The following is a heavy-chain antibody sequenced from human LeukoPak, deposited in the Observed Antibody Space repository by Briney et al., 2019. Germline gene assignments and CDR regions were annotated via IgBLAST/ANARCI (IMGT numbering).Heavy chain of an antibody. D-gene: IGHD1-7*01. CDR2: IYYSGST. CDR3: ARVGLTGTPYYFDY. CDR1: GGSISSGGYY. J-gene: IGHJ4*02. Sequence: SETLSLTCTVSGGSISSGGYYWGWVRQHPGKCLEWIGYIYYSGSTYYNPSLKSRVTISVDTSKNQFSLKLSSVTAADTAVYYCARVGLTGTPYYFDYWGQGTLVTVSS. V-gene: IGHV4-31*03.